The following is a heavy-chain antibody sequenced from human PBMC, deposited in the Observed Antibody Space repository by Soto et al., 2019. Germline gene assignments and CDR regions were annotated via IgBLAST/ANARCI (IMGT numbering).Heavy chain of an antibody. V-gene: IGHV3-30-3*01. CDR3: ARDFGAVTPGYYYYYVMDI. Sequence: SLRLPCAASGFTFSSHAMHWVRQAPGKGLEWVAVVSDDGSNKYYADSVRGRFTISRDNSKNTLFLQMNSLRGEDTAVYYCARDFGAVTPGYYYYYVMDIRRQGTTVTVYS. CDR1: GFTFSSHA. D-gene: IGHD2-21*02. CDR2: VSDDGSNK. J-gene: IGHJ6*02.